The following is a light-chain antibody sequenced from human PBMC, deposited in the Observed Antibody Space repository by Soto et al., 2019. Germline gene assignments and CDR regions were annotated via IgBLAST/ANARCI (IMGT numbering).Light chain of an antibody. V-gene: IGLV2-8*01. J-gene: IGLJ2*01. CDR3: SSYAGSNNVV. CDR2: EVS. Sequence: QSALTQPPSASGCPGQSVSISCTGTSSDVGGYNYVSWYQQHPGKAPKLMIYEVSKRPSGVPDRFSGSKSGNTASLTVSGLQAENEADYYCSSYAGSNNVVFGGGTKVTVL. CDR1: SSDVGGYNY.